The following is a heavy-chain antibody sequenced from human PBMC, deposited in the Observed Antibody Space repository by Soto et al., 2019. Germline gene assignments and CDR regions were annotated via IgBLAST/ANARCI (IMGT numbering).Heavy chain of an antibody. CDR1: GFTFSGSA. D-gene: IGHD4-17*01. CDR2: IRSKANSYAT. J-gene: IGHJ4*02. CDR3: TGHDQNADYGGNSFDY. Sequence: LSCAASGFTFSGSAMHWVRQASGKGLEWVGRIRSKANSYATAYAASVKGRFTISRDDSKNTAYLQMNSLKTEDTAVYYCTGHDQNADYGGNSFDYWGQGTLVTVSS. V-gene: IGHV3-73*01.